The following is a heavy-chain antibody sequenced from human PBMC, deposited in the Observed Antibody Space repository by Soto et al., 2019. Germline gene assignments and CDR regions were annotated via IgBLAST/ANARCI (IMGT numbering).Heavy chain of an antibody. J-gene: IGHJ5*02. Sequence: SETLSLTCSVSGGSISRYYWSWIRQPPGKGLEWIGYAYYSGDTGYNPSLQSRVTMAVDTSKNQVSLKLTSVTAADTAVYYCARDRSTYGGGGTGEVKENWFDPWGQGALVTVS. CDR1: GGSISRYY. CDR3: ARDRSTYGGGGTGEVKENWFDP. CDR2: AYYSGDT. D-gene: IGHD2-8*01. V-gene: IGHV4-59*01.